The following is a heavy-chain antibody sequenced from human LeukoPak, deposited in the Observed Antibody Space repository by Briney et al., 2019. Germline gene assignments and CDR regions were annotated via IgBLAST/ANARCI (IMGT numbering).Heavy chain of an antibody. J-gene: IGHJ6*02. D-gene: IGHD3-3*01. Sequence: ASVKVSCKASGYTFTSYGISWVRQAPGQGLEWMGWISAYNGNTNYAQKLQGRVTMTTETSTRNAYMERRSLRSDDTAVYYCARAAYYDFWSGYLDYYYYGMDVWGQGTTVTVSS. V-gene: IGHV1-18*01. CDR1: GYTFTSYG. CDR2: ISAYNGNT. CDR3: ARAAYYDFWSGYLDYYYYGMDV.